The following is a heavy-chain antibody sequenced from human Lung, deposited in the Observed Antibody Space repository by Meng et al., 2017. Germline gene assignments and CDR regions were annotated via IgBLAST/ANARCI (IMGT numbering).Heavy chain of an antibody. CDR3: TGVGHKNWFDS. D-gene: IGHD2-21*01. J-gene: IGHJ5*01. CDR1: GDRVPSNRAA. Sequence: VPLQQASPGLVKPPQTLSLTLAIAGDRVPSNRAAWNWIRQSPSRGLEWLGRTYYRSKWYSDYVTSVRSRITINADTSKNQLSLQLNSLTPEDTAVYYCTGVGHKNWFDSWGQGTLVTVSS. CDR2: TYYRSKWYS. V-gene: IGHV6-1*01.